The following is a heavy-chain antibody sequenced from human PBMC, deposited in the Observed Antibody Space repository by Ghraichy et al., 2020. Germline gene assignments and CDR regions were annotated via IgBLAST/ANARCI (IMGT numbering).Heavy chain of an antibody. V-gene: IGHV3-9*01. CDR1: GFTFNDSA. J-gene: IGHJ4*01. Sequence: GGSLRLSCAASGFTFNDSAMHWVRQAPGKGLEWVSDICWNSGSKGYADSVKGRFTISRDNAKNSLYLHMNSLRADDTAFYCCAIDMSWEWLSKYYVHSWGPGTLVPVSS. CDR3: AIDMSWEWLSKYYVHS. CDR2: ICWNSGSK. D-gene: IGHD3-3*01.